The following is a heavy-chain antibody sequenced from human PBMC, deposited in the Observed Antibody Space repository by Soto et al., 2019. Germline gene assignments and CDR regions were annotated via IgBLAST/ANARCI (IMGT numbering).Heavy chain of an antibody. CDR2: ISSSSSYI. CDR1: GFTFSSYS. CDR3: ARDRGYDFWSGYLDYYYGMDV. Sequence: GGSLRLSCAASGFTFSSYSMNWVRQAPGKGLEWVSSISSSSSYIYYADSVKGRFTISRDNAKNSLYLQMNSLRAEDTAAYYCARDRGYDFWSGYLDYYYGMDVWGQGTTVTVSS. D-gene: IGHD3-3*01. V-gene: IGHV3-21*01. J-gene: IGHJ6*02.